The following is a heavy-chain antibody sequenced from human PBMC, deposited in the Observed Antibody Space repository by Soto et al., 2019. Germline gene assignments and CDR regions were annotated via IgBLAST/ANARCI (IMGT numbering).Heavy chain of an antibody. D-gene: IGHD5-12*01. J-gene: IGHJ3*02. V-gene: IGHV4-4*02. Sequence: PSETLSLTCAVSSGSISSINWWRWVRQPPGKGLEWIGEIYHSGSTNYNPSLKSRVTISVDKSKNQFSLKLSSVTAADTAVYYCARGGYSGYDLSRGAFDIWGQGTMVTVSS. CDR1: SGSISSINW. CDR3: ARGGYSGYDLSRGAFDI. CDR2: IYHSGST.